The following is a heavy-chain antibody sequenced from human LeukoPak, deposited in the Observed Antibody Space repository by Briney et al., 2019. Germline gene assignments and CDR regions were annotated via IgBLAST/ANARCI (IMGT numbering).Heavy chain of an antibody. Sequence: ASVKVSCKASGYTFTSYYIHWVRQAPGQGLEWMGIINPSGGSSSYAQKFQGRVTVTRDTSTSTVHMELSGLRSEDTAVYYCARDQEGFDYWGQGTLVTVSS. J-gene: IGHJ4*02. V-gene: IGHV1-46*01. CDR1: GYTFTSYY. CDR3: ARDQEGFDY. CDR2: INPSGGSS.